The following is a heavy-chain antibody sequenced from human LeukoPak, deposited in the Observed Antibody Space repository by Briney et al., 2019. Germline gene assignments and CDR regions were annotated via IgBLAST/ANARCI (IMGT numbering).Heavy chain of an antibody. V-gene: IGHV3-73*01. D-gene: IGHD2-21*01. J-gene: IGHJ3*01. CDR3: TVSGIASDAFDV. Sequence: GVSLRLSCAASGFTFGVSTMHWVRQASGKGLEWVGRIRTKANTYATAYSASVKGRFTISRDDSKNTAYLQMNSLKTEDTAVYYCTVSGIASDAFDVWGQGTMVTVSS. CDR2: IRTKANTYAT. CDR1: GFTFGVST.